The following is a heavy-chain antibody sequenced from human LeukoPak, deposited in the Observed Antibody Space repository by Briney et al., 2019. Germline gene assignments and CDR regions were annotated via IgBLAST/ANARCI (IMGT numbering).Heavy chain of an antibody. Sequence: PSETLSLTCTVSGGSISSSSYYWGWIHQPPGKGLEWIGSIYYSGSTYYNPSLKSRVTISVDTSKNQFSLKLSSVTATDTAVYYCASEVGYCSGGSCYYFDYWGQGTLVTVSS. CDR1: GGSISSSSYY. D-gene: IGHD2-15*01. CDR3: ASEVGYCSGGSCYYFDY. CDR2: IYYSGST. J-gene: IGHJ4*02. V-gene: IGHV4-39*01.